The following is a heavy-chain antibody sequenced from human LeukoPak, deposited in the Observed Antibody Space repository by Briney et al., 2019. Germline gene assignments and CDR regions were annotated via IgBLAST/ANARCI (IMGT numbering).Heavy chain of an antibody. CDR3: AREYCSSSSCYFDY. Sequence: PSETLSLTCTVSGGSISSYHWSWIRQPPGKGLDGIGYIYYSGSTNYNPSLKSRVTISVDTSKNQFSLKLSSVTAADTAVYYCAREYCSSSSCYFDYWGQGTLVTVSS. CDR2: IYYSGST. V-gene: IGHV4-59*01. CDR1: GGSISSYH. J-gene: IGHJ4*02. D-gene: IGHD2-15*01.